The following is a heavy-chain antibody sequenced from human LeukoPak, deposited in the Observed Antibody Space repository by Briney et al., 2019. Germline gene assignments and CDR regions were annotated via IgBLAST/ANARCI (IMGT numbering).Heavy chain of an antibody. J-gene: IGHJ6*02. D-gene: IGHD3-3*01. CDR2: IYYSGST. CDR3: ARVPFWSGYPGYYYGMDV. Sequence: TLSLTCAVYGGSFSGYYWSWIRQPPGKGLEWIGYIYYSGSTYYNPSLKSRVTISVDTSKNQFSLKLTSVTAADTAVYYCARVPFWSGYPGYYYGMDVWGQGTTVTVSS. V-gene: IGHV4-30-4*08. CDR1: GGSFSGYY.